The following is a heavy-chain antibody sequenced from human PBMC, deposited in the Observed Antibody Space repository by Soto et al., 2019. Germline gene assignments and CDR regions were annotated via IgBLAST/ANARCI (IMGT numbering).Heavy chain of an antibody. J-gene: IGHJ5*02. Sequence: QVQLVESGGGVVQPGRSLRLSCAASGFTFSSYAMHWVRQAPGKGLEWVAVISYDGSNKYYVDSVKGRFTISRDNSKNTLYLQMNSLRAEDTAVYYCARAPSSGWAWGQGTLVTVSS. D-gene: IGHD6-19*01. V-gene: IGHV3-30-3*01. CDR2: ISYDGSNK. CDR3: ARAPSSGWA. CDR1: GFTFSSYA.